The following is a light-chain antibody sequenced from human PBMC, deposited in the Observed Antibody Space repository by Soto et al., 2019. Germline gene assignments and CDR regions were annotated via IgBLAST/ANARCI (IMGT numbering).Light chain of an antibody. J-gene: IGKJ1*01. V-gene: IGKV3-20*01. CDR3: HQYGSAPAWT. CDR2: GAS. Sequence: EIVLTQSPGTLSLFPGERATLSCRASQSIISSYLAWYQQKPGQAPRLLIHGASNRATGNPDRVSGAGSGTDFTLTISRLEPEDFAVYYCHQYGSAPAWTFGQGTKVEIK. CDR1: QSIISSY.